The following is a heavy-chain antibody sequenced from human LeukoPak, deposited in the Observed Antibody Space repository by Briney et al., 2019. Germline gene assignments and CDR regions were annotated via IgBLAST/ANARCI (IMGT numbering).Heavy chain of an antibody. V-gene: IGHV3-43D*03. CDR3: AKDIAVAVDYYYGMDV. Sequence: GGSLRLSCAASGFTFDDYAMHWVRQAPGKGLEWVSLISWDGGSTYYADSVKGRFTISRDNSKNSLYLQMNSLRAEDTALYYCAKDIAVAVDYYYGMDVWGQGTTVTVSS. CDR2: ISWDGGST. CDR1: GFTFDDYA. J-gene: IGHJ6*02. D-gene: IGHD6-19*01.